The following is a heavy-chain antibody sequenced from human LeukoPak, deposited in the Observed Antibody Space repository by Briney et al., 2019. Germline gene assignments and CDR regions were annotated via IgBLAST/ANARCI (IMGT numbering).Heavy chain of an antibody. D-gene: IGHD2-15*01. CDR3: AKGYCSGGSCRYEEDYYGMDV. J-gene: IGHJ6*02. V-gene: IGHV3-23*01. Sequence: GGSLRLSCAASGFTFSSYAMSWVRQAPGKGLEWVSAISGSGGSTYYADSVKGRFTISRDNSKNTVYLQMNSLRAEDTAVYYCAKGYCSGGSCRYEEDYYGMDVWGQGTTVTVSS. CDR1: GFTFSSYA. CDR2: ISGSGGST.